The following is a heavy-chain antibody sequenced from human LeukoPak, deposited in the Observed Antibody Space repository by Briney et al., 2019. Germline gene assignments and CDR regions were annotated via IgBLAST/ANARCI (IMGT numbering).Heavy chain of an antibody. J-gene: IGHJ4*02. CDR1: GGSFSGYY. V-gene: IGHV4-34*01. D-gene: IGHD6-19*01. Sequence: SETLSLTCAVYGGSFSGYYWSWIRQPPGKGLEWIGEINHSGSTNYNPSLKSRVTISVDTSKNQFSLKLSSVTAADTAVYYCARWGLSMFKQWLDDNWGQGTLVTVSS. CDR2: INHSGST. CDR3: ARWGLSMFKQWLDDN.